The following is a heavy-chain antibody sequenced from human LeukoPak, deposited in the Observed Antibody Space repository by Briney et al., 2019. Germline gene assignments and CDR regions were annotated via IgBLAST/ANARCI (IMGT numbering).Heavy chain of an antibody. CDR3: ARGVRYSGYDYDY. D-gene: IGHD5-12*01. J-gene: IGHJ4*02. CDR2: ISSSSSYI. Sequence: GGSLRLSCAASGFTFSSYSMNWVCQAPGKGLEWVSSISSSSSYIYYADSVKGRFTISRDNAENSLYLQMNSLRAEDTAVYYCARGVRYSGYDYDYWGQGTLVTVSS. CDR1: GFTFSSYS. V-gene: IGHV3-21*01.